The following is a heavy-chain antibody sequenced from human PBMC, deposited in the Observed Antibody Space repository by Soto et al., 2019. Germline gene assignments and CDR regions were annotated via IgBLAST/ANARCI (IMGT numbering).Heavy chain of an antibody. J-gene: IGHJ6*02. Sequence: QVQLQESGPGLVKPSETLSLTCTVSGGSISSDYWSWFRQPAGQGLEWIGRIYPSGSTNYNPSLKSRVTMSVDTSKNQFSLKLSSVTAADTAVYYWARDQGSYYYYGMDVWGQGTTVTVSS. CDR2: IYPSGST. V-gene: IGHV4-4*07. CDR1: GGSISSDY. D-gene: IGHD2-15*01. CDR3: ARDQGSYYYYGMDV.